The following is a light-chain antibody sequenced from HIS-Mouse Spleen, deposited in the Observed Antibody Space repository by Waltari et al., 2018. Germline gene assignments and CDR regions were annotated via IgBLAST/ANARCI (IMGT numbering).Light chain of an antibody. J-gene: IGLJ2*01. CDR3: SSYAGSNNLV. CDR2: EVS. Sequence: QSALTQPPSASGSPGPSVTISCTGTSSHVGGSNYVSWYQQHPGKAPKLMIYEVSKRPSGVPDRFSGSKSGNTASLTVSGLQAEDEADYYCSSYAGSNNLVFGGGTKLTVL. CDR1: SSHVGGSNY. V-gene: IGLV2-8*01.